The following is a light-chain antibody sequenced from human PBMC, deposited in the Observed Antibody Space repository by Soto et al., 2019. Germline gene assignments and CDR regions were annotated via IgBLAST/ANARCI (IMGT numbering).Light chain of an antibody. J-gene: IGKJ1*01. CDR2: GTS. V-gene: IGKV3-20*01. Sequence: ETVFTQSPGTLSLSPGERATLSCRASQSVNGNYLAWYQQKPGQAPRLLIYGTSSRATGIPDRFSGSGSGTDFTLTISRLEPEDFAVYYCQQCGSLPGTFGQGTKVDIK. CDR3: QQCGSLPGT. CDR1: QSVNGNY.